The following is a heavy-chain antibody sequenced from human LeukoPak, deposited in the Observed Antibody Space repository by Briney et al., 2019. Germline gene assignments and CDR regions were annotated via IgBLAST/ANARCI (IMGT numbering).Heavy chain of an antibody. J-gene: IGHJ4*02. CDR3: AGATYDSSGYYLNHFDY. V-gene: IGHV5-51*01. CDR2: IFPGDSDT. Sequence: GESLKISCKGSGYSFTSYWIGWVRQMPGKGRGWMGIIFPGDSDTRYSPSFQGQVTISADKSISTAYLQWSSLKASDTAMYYCAGATYDSSGYYLNHFDYWGQGTLVTVSS. CDR1: GYSFTSYW. D-gene: IGHD3-22*01.